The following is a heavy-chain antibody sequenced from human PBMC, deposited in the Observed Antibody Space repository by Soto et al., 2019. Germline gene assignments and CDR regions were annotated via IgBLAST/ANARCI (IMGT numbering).Heavy chain of an antibody. CDR1: GFTFSDHY. J-gene: IGHJ2*01. Sequence: GGFLRLSCAASGFTFSDHYMDWVRQAPGKGLEWVGRTRNKANSYTTEYAASVKGRFTISRDDSKNSLYLQMNSLKTEDTAVYYCARGYCSNGVCYRYIDLWGRGTLVTVYS. V-gene: IGHV3-72*01. CDR2: TRNKANSYTT. D-gene: IGHD2-8*01. CDR3: ARGYCSNGVCYRYIDL.